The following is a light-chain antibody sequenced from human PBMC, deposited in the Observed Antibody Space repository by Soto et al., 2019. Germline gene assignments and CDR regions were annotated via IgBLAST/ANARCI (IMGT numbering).Light chain of an antibody. CDR3: CSYAGGNTFV. J-gene: IGLJ1*01. V-gene: IGLV2-23*03. CDR1: SSDVGNYNL. Sequence: QSVLTQSASVSGSPGQSITISCTGTSSDVGNYNLVSWYQLHPGKAPKLMIYEGTKRPSGVSNRFSGSKSGNTASLTISGLQAEDEADYYCCSYAGGNTFVFGTGTKVNVL. CDR2: EGT.